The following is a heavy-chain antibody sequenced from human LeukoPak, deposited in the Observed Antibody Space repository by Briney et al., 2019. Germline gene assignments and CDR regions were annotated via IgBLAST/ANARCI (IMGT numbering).Heavy chain of an antibody. CDR3: ARSMVRGVIGYFDY. D-gene: IGHD3-10*01. J-gene: IGHJ4*02. CDR1: GYTFTGYY. V-gene: IGHV1-2*02. Sequence: ASVKVSCKASGYTFTGYYMHWVRQAPGQGLELMGWINPNSGGTNYAQKFQGRVTMTRDTSISTAYMELSRLRSDDTAVYYCARSMVRGVIGYFDYWGQGTLVTVSS. CDR2: INPNSGGT.